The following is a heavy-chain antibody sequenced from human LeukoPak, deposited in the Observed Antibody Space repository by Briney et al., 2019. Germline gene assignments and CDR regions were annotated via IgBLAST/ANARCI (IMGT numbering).Heavy chain of an antibody. V-gene: IGHV3-30*18. CDR2: ISYDGSNK. D-gene: IGHD4-17*01. CDR1: GFTFSSYG. CDR3: AKDLVVTVRYYYYGMDV. Sequence: GRSLRLSCAASGFTFSSYGMHWVRQAPGKGLEWVAVISYDGSNKYYADSVKGRFTISRDNSKNTLYLQMNSLRAEDTAVYYCAKDLVVTVRYYYYGMDVWGQGITVTVSS. J-gene: IGHJ6*02.